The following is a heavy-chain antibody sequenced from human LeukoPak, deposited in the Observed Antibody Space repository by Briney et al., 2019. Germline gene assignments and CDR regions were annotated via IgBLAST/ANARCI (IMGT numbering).Heavy chain of an antibody. CDR3: AKGSNWNYDPRVYIDY. CDR1: GFTFSGYG. CDR2: IRYDGSNK. V-gene: IGHV3-30*02. J-gene: IGHJ4*02. Sequence: QPGGSLRLSCAASGFTFSGYGMHWVRQAPGKGLERVAFIRYDGSNKYYADSVKGRFTISRDNSKNTLYLQMNSLKTEDTAVYYCAKGSNWNYDPRVYIDYWGQGTLVTVSS. D-gene: IGHD1-7*01.